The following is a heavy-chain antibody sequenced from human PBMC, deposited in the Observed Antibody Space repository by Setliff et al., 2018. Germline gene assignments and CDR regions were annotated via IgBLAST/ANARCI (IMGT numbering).Heavy chain of an antibody. D-gene: IGHD2-15*01. Sequence: ASVKVSCKASGYTFTNYGVTWVRQAPGQGLEWMGWISSYNDVTNYEQRFQGRVTMTTDTSASAAYMELRGLRPDDTAIYYCAISSLSICSGGSCPNAFDIWGQGTLVTVS. CDR3: AISSLSICSGGSCPNAFDI. V-gene: IGHV1-18*01. J-gene: IGHJ3*02. CDR1: GYTFTNYG. CDR2: ISSYNDVT.